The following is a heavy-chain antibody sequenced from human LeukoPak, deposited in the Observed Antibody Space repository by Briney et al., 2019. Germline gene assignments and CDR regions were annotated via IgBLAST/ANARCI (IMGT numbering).Heavy chain of an antibody. CDR2: ISGSGGST. D-gene: IGHD6-19*01. V-gene: IGHV3-23*01. J-gene: IGHJ5*02. CDR1: GFTFSSYA. Sequence: PGGSLRLSCAASGFTFSSYAMSWVRQAPGKGLEWVSAISGSGGSTYYADSVKGRFTISRDNAKNSLYLQMNSLRAEDTAVYYCARGRGSGWYGSDNWFDPWGQGTLVTVSS. CDR3: ARGRGSGWYGSDNWFDP.